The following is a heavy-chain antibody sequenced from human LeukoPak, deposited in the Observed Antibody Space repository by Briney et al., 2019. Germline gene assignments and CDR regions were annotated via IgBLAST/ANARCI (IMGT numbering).Heavy chain of an antibody. J-gene: IGHJ4*02. CDR2: INPNSGGT. V-gene: IGHV1-2*04. Sequence: ASVKVSCKASGYTFTGYYMNWVRQAPGQGLEWMGWINPNSGGTNYAQKFKGWVTMTRDTSISTAYMELSRLRSDDTAVYYCARDGIAAADYWGQGTLVTVSS. CDR3: ARDGIAAADY. D-gene: IGHD6-13*01. CDR1: GYTFTGYY.